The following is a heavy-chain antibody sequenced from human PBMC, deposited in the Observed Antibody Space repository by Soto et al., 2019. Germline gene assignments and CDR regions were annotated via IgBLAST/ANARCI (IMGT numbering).Heavy chain of an antibody. Sequence: GGSLRLSCAASGFTFSSYWMSWVRQAPGKGLEWVANIKQDGSEKYYVDSAKGRFTISRDNAKNSLYLQMNSLRAEDTAVYYCARDLYSYGYLLAYYYGMDVWGQGTTVTVSS. CDR3: ARDLYSYGYLLAYYYGMDV. J-gene: IGHJ6*02. D-gene: IGHD5-18*01. V-gene: IGHV3-7*01. CDR2: IKQDGSEK. CDR1: GFTFSSYW.